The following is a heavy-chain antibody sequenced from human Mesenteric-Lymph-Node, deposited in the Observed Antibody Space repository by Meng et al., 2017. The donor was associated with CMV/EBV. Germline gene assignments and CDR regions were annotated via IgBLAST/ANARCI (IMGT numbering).Heavy chain of an antibody. V-gene: IGHV5-51*01. CDR2: IYPGDSDT. CDR1: NSYSDCW. Sequence: NSYSDCWIGWVRQMPGEGLEWMRIIYPGDSDTRYSPSFQSQVTISADKSITTAYLQWGSLKASDTAMYYCARLPSSYLPPDRGFDYWGQGTLVTVSS. D-gene: IGHD5-18*01. CDR3: ARLPSSYLPPDRGFDY. J-gene: IGHJ4*02.